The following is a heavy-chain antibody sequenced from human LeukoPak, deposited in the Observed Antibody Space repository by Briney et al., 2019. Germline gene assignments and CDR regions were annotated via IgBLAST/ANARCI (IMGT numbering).Heavy chain of an antibody. V-gene: IGHV4-34*01. CDR2: INHSGST. CDR3: ARKRYYDFWSGHLSYYMDV. CDR1: GGSFSGYY. J-gene: IGHJ6*03. Sequence: SETLSLTCAVYGGSFSGYYWSWIRQPPGKGLEWIGEINHSGSTNYNPSLKSRVTISVDTSKNQFSLKLSSVTAADTAVYYCARKRYYDFWSGHLSYYMDVWGRGTTVTVSS. D-gene: IGHD3-3*01.